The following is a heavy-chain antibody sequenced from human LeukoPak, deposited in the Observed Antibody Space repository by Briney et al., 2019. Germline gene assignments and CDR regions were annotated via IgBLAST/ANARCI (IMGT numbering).Heavy chain of an antibody. CDR1: GYTFTGYY. CDR3: ARDGYCSGGSCYPLYMDV. D-gene: IGHD2-15*01. J-gene: IGHJ6*03. Sequence: ASVKVSCKASGYTFTGYYMHWVRQAPGQGLEWMGWINPNSGGTNYAQKFQGRVTMTRDTSISTAYMELSRLRSDDTAVYYCARDGYCSGGSCYPLYMDVWGKGTTVTVSS. CDR2: INPNSGGT. V-gene: IGHV1-2*02.